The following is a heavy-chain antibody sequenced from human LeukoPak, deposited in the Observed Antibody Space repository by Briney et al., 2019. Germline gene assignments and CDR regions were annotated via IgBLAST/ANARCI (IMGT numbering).Heavy chain of an antibody. V-gene: IGHV3-23*01. J-gene: IGHJ4*02. D-gene: IGHD6-19*01. CDR2: ISGSSDST. Sequence: GGSLRLSCAASGFTFSTYAMNWVRQAPGKGLEWVSGISGSSDSTYYADAVKGRFTISRDNSKNTLYLQMNSLRAEDTAVYYCAKRVNRGVTSVAATSGLDYWGQGALATVSS. CDR1: GFTFSTYA. CDR3: AKRVNRGVTSVAATSGLDY.